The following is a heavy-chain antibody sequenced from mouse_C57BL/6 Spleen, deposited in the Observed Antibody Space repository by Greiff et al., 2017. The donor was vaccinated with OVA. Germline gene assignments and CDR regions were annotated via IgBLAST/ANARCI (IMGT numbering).Heavy chain of an antibody. CDR3: ARDFTTVVATNFDV. V-gene: IGHV1-80*01. Sequence: QVQLQQPGAELVKPGASVKISCKASGYAFSSYWMNWVKQRPGKGLEWIGQIYPGDGDTNYNGKFKGKATLTADKSSSTAYMQLSSLTSEDSAVYFCARDFTTVVATNFDVWGTGTTVTVSS. CDR2: IYPGDGDT. CDR1: GYAFSSYW. D-gene: IGHD1-1*01. J-gene: IGHJ1*03.